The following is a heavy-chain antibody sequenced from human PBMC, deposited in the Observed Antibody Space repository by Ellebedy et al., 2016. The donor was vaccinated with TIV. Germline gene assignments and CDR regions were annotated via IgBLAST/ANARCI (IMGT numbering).Heavy chain of an antibody. J-gene: IGHJ6*02. CDR3: ARDKFTIVAPTYGMDV. D-gene: IGHD5-12*01. Sequence: PGGSLRLSCAASGFTFSSYSMNWVRQAPGKGLEWVSYISSSSSTIYYADSVKGRFTISRDNSKNTLYLQMNSLRAEDTAVYYCARDKFTIVAPTYGMDVWGQGTTVTVSS. CDR1: GFTFSSYS. V-gene: IGHV3-48*01. CDR2: ISSSSSTI.